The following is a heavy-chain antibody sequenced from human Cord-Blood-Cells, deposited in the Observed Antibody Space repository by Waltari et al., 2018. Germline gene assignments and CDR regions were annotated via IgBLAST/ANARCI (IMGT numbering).Heavy chain of an antibody. CDR2: ISSSSSYI. V-gene: IGHV3-21*01. CDR3: ARDSTAAARPYPYYYYGMDV. J-gene: IGHJ6*02. Sequence: EVQLVESGGGLVKPGGSLRLSCAASGFTFSSYSMNWVRQAPGKGLEWVSSISSSSSYIYDADSVKGRFTISRDNAKNSLYLQMNSLRAEDTAVYYCARDSTAAARPYPYYYYGMDVWGQGTTVTVSS. D-gene: IGHD6-13*01. CDR1: GFTFSSYS.